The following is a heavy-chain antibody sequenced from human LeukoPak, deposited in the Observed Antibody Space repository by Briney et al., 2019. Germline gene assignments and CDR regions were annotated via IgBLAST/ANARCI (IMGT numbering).Heavy chain of an antibody. CDR2: ISSNSYHI. CDR1: GFTFSDQS. J-gene: IGHJ4*02. D-gene: IGHD3-10*01. CDR3: VGPDSQFDC. Sequence: GGSLRLSCAASGFTFSDQSMNWVRQAPGKGLEWVSSISSNSYHIFYADSVKGRFTISRDNAKNSLYLQMNNLRAEDTAVYYCVGPDSQFDCWGQGTLVTVSS. V-gene: IGHV3-21*06.